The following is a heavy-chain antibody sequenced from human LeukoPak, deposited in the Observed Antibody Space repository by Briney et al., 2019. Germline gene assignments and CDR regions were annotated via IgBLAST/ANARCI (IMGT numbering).Heavy chain of an antibody. D-gene: IGHD5-24*01. J-gene: IGHJ5*02. V-gene: IGHV4-59*01. Sequence: TPSETLSLTCTVSGDSISDYYWSWIRQPLGKGLEWIGEVYYSGSTHYNPFLKSRVTISIDTSKNEFSLRLTSVTAADTAVYYCARELDGNGGWFDPWGQGTLVTVSS. CDR1: GDSISDYY. CDR2: VYYSGST. CDR3: ARELDGNGGWFDP.